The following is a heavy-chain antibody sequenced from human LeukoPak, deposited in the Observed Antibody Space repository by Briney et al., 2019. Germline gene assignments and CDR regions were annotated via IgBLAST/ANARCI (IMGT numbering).Heavy chain of an antibody. Sequence: SETLSLTCTVSGGSITTNNFYWDWVRQPPGKGLEWLGNIYFSGTTYYNPSLKSRVTMSLDTSKNQFSLKLSSVTATDTAVYYCATHQGGYNWFDPWGQGTLVTVS. D-gene: IGHD3-16*01. CDR3: ATHQGGYNWFDP. V-gene: IGHV4-39*01. CDR2: IYFSGTT. CDR1: GGSITTNNFY. J-gene: IGHJ5*02.